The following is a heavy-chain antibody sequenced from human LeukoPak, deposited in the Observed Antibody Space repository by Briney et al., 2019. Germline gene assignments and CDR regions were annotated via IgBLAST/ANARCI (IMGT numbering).Heavy chain of an antibody. J-gene: IGHJ6*02. Sequence: PSETLSLTCTVSGGSISSYYWSWIRQPPGKGLEWIGYIYYSGSTNYNPPLKSRVTISVDTSKNQFSLKLSSVTAADTAVYYCARDDGSGSSPYNYYGMDVWGQGTTVTVSS. V-gene: IGHV4-59*01. CDR1: GGSISSYY. CDR3: ARDDGSGSSPYNYYGMDV. CDR2: IYYSGST. D-gene: IGHD3-10*01.